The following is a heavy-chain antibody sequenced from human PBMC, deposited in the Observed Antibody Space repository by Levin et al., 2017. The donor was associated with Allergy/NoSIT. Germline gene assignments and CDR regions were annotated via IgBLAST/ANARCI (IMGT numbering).Heavy chain of an antibody. CDR2: FDPDDGET. Sequence: ASVKVSCKVSGYILSELSMHWVRQVPGKGLEWMGGFDPDDGETTYARKFQGRVSMTDDTSTDTAYLELGGLRFEDTAVYYCATSQVYGVDSVIHEAFDIWGQGTVVTVS. D-gene: IGHD2-21*01. V-gene: IGHV1-24*01. CDR1: GYILSELS. CDR3: ATSQVYGVDSVIHEAFDI. J-gene: IGHJ3*02.